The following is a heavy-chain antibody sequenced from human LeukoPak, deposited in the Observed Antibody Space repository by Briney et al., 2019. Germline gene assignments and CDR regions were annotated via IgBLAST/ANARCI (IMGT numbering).Heavy chain of an antibody. J-gene: IGHJ4*02. D-gene: IGHD2-2*01. CDR2: ISITSKTI. Sequence: GGSLRLSCAGSGFTFSSNDMSWVRQPPGKGLEWVSYISITSKTIKYADSVKGRFTISRDNAKNSLYLQMNSLRAEDTAVYYCARDPYCSSTSCYPEGFDYWGQGTLVTVSS. V-gene: IGHV3-48*01. CDR1: GFTFSSND. CDR3: ARDPYCSSTSCYPEGFDY.